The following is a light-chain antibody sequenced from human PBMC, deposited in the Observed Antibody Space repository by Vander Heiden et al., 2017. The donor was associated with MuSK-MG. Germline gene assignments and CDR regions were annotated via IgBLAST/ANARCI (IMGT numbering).Light chain of an antibody. J-gene: IGKJ4*01. Sequence: ESVFTQSPATLSLSPGERATLSCRASQCVSSYLAWYQQKPGQAPRLLIYDASNRATGIPARFSGSGSGTDFTLTISSLEPEDFAVYYCQQRSNWPLTFGGGTKVEIK. V-gene: IGKV3-11*01. CDR1: QCVSSY. CDR3: QQRSNWPLT. CDR2: DAS.